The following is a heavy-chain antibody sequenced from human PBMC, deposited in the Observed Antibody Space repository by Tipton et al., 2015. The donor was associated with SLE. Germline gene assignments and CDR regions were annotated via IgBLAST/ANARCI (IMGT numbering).Heavy chain of an antibody. CDR3: ARHVYSGNYWRDRWGWHY. Sequence: GLVKPSETLSLACVVSGSSVNSGYSWGWIRQPPGKGLEWIGGFYDGGLTYYSPSLKSRLTISVDTSRNQFSSKLTSVTAADSAIYYCARHVYSGNYWRDRWGWHYWGRGALVTVSA. CDR1: GSSVNSGYS. V-gene: IGHV4-38-2*01. D-gene: IGHD4-23*01. CDR2: FYDGGLT. J-gene: IGHJ4*02.